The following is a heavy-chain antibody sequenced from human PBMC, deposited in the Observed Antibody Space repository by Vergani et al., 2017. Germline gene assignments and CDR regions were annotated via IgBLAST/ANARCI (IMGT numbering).Heavy chain of an antibody. CDR1: GYTFTSYY. D-gene: IGHD3-22*01. J-gene: IGHJ4*02. CDR2: INPSGGST. CDR3: ARDREGYDSSGYFLFDY. V-gene: IGHV1-46*01. Sequence: QVQLVQSGAEVKKPGASVKVSCKASGYTFTSYYMHWVRQAPGQGLEWMGIINPSGGSTSYAQKFQGRVTMTRDTSTSTVYMELSSLRSEDMAVYYCARDREGYDSSGYFLFDYWGQGTLVTVSS.